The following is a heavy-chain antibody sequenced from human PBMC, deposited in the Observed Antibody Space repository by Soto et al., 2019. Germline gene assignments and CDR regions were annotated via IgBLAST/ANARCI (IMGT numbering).Heavy chain of an antibody. CDR2: IIPIFGTA. D-gene: IGHD3-22*01. V-gene: IGHV1-69*13. Sequence: SVKVSCKASGYTFTSYGISWVRQAPGQGLEWMGGIIPIFGTANYAQKFQGRVTITADGSTSTAYMELSSLRSEDTAVYYCARGDSSGSFDYWGQGTLVTVSS. CDR1: GYTFTSYG. CDR3: ARGDSSGSFDY. J-gene: IGHJ4*02.